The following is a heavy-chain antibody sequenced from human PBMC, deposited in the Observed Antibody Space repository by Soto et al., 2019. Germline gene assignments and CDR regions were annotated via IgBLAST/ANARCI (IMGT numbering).Heavy chain of an antibody. CDR2: IYYSGST. V-gene: IGHV4-59*01. CDR1: GGSISSYY. J-gene: IGHJ3*02. Sequence: SETLSLTCTVSGGSISSYYWSWIRQPPGKGLEWIGYIYYSGSTNYNPFLKSRVTISVDTSKNQFSLKLSSVTAADTAVYYCATRYCSGGSCYSPDAFDIWGQGTMVTVSS. CDR3: ATRYCSGGSCYSPDAFDI. D-gene: IGHD2-15*01.